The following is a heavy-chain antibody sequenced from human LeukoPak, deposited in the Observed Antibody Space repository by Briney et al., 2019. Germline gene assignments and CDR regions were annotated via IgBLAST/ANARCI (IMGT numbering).Heavy chain of an antibody. V-gene: IGHV3-21*01. CDR2: ISSSSSYI. CDR3: ARDGERWLSRAPNYFDY. CDR1: GFTFSSYS. Sequence: GGSLRLSCAASGFTFSSYSMNWVRQAPGKGLEWVSSISSSSSYIYYADSVKGRFTISRDNAKNSLYLQMNSLRAEDTAVYYCARDGERWLSRAPNYFDYWGQGTLVTVSS. D-gene: IGHD5-24*01. J-gene: IGHJ4*02.